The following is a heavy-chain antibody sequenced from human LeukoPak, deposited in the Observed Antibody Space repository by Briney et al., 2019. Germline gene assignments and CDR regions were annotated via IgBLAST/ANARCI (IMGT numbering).Heavy chain of an antibody. D-gene: IGHD6-19*01. Sequence: GASVKVSCKTSGNTFTGYYMHWVRQAPGQGLEWMGWINPNSGGTNYAQKFQGRVTMTRDTSISTAYMELTRLRSDDTAGYYCARYSSGWYFDLWGRGTLVTVSS. CDR3: ARYSSGWYFDL. J-gene: IGHJ2*01. CDR2: INPNSGGT. V-gene: IGHV1-2*02. CDR1: GNTFTGYY.